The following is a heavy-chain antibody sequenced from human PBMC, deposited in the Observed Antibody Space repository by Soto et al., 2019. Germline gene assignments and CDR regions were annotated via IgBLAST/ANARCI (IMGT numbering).Heavy chain of an antibody. CDR3: ARAPKVSGSSQTRPDF. V-gene: IGHV4-34*01. J-gene: IGHJ4*02. D-gene: IGHD6-6*01. Sequence: PSETLSLTCSIYSGSFSGYYWSWIRQPPGKGLEWIGEISQSGNTNYSPSLKSRVSISIDTSKKQFSLNLASVSAADTAAYYCARAPKVSGSSQTRPDFWGQGTLVTVS. CDR1: SGSFSGYY. CDR2: ISQSGNT.